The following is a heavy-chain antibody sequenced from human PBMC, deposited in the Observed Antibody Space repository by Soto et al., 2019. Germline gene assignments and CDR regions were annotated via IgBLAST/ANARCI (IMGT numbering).Heavy chain of an antibody. D-gene: IGHD3-10*01. CDR2: MGGSGGGT. CDR3: AKDSWGDYFGSGSYYSGDFDY. J-gene: IGHJ4*02. V-gene: IGHV3-23*01. Sequence: EVQLLESGGGLAQPGGSLRLSCAASGFTFSSYAMSWVRQAPGKGLEWVSAMGGSGGGTYYADSVKGRFTISRDNSKNTLYLQINSLRAEDTAVYYCAKDSWGDYFGSGSYYSGDFDYWGQGTLVIVSS. CDR1: GFTFSSYA.